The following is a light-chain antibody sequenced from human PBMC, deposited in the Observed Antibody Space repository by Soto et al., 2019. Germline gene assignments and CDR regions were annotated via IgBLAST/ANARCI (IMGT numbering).Light chain of an antibody. V-gene: IGKV3-20*01. CDR3: QQSGNSPWT. Sequence: EIVLTQSPGTLFLSPGERATLSCRASESVSSSYLAWYQQKPGQAPSLLIYGASSRATGIPDRFSGSGSGTDFTLTISRLEPEDFAVYYCQQSGNSPWTFGQGTKVDIK. CDR1: ESVSSSY. J-gene: IGKJ1*01. CDR2: GAS.